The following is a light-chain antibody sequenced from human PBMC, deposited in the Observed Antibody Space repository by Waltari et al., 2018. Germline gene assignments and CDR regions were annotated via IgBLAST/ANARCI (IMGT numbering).Light chain of an antibody. CDR2: DAS. CDR1: PSISRF. CDR3: QKYGTLPAT. Sequence: DIFLTQSPGTLSLSPGEGATLSCRASPSISRFLAWYQQKPGQPPGLLIYDASTRATGIPDRFSGSGSGTDFSLTISRLEPEDVAVYYCQKYGTLPATFGQGTKVEIK. V-gene: IGKV3-20*01. J-gene: IGKJ1*01.